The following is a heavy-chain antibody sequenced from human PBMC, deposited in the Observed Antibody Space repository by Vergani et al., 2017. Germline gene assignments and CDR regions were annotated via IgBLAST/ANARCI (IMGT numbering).Heavy chain of an antibody. Sequence: QVQLQESGPGLVKPSETLSLTCTVSGGSISSYYWSWIRQPPGKGLEWIGYIYYSGSTNYNPSLKSRVTISVDTAKNQFSLKLSSVTAADTAVYYFARGVAGAGTNWFDPWGQGTLVTVSS. D-gene: IGHD6-19*01. V-gene: IGHV4-59*01. J-gene: IGHJ5*02. CDR1: GGSISSYY. CDR3: ARGVAGAGTNWFDP. CDR2: IYYSGST.